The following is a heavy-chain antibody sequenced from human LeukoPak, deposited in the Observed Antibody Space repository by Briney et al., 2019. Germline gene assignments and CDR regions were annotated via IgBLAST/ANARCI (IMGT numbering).Heavy chain of an antibody. CDR3: ARQESCTNGVCYVGWFDP. Sequence: SETLSLTCTVSGGSINDYYWNWIRQPPGKGPEWIGHVYYNGNTMYNPSLKDRLIISLHTSENQFSLKLTSLSAADTAVYYCARQESCTNGVCYVGWFDPWGQGTLVTVSS. D-gene: IGHD2-8*01. J-gene: IGHJ5*02. CDR2: VYYNGNT. CDR1: GGSINDYY. V-gene: IGHV4-59*01.